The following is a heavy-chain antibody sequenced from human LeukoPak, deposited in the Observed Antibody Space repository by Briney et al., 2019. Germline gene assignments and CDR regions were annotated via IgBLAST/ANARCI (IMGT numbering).Heavy chain of an antibody. J-gene: IGHJ4*02. CDR1: GFTFSSNG. CDR3: AKKGGSGWYNY. CDR2: IQYDGSKK. V-gene: IGHV3-30*02. Sequence: GGSLRLSCVASGFTFSSNGMHWVRQAPGKGLEWVTFIQYDGSKKYYADSVKGRFTISRDNSKNTLYLQMNSLRAEDTAVYYCAKKGGSGWYNYWGQGTLVTVSS. D-gene: IGHD6-19*01.